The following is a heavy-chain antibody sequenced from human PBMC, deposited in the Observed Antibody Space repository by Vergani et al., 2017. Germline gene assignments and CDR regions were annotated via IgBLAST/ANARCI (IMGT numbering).Heavy chain of an antibody. V-gene: IGHV3-11*01. CDR1: GFTLSDYY. Sequence: QVQLVESGGGLVKPGGSLRLSCAASGFTLSDYYMSWIRQAPGKGLEWVSYISSSGSTIYYADSVKGRFTISRGNAKNSLYLQLNSLRAEDTAVYYCAGLYYYDSSGPPGFDPWGQGTLVTVSS. CDR2: ISSSGSTI. D-gene: IGHD3-22*01. CDR3: AGLYYYDSSGPPGFDP. J-gene: IGHJ5*02.